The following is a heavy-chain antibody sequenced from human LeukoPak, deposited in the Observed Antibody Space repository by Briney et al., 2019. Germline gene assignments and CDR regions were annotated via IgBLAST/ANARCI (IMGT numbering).Heavy chain of an antibody. D-gene: IGHD3-10*01. J-gene: IGHJ4*02. Sequence: SETLSLTCTVSGGSISSSSYYWGWIRPPPGKGLEWIGSIYYSGSTYYNPSLKSRVTISVDTSKNQFSLKLSSVTAADTAVYYCASIMVRGVIIGYWGQGTLVTVSS. CDR2: IYYSGST. CDR1: GGSISSSSYY. CDR3: ASIMVRGVIIGY. V-gene: IGHV4-39*01.